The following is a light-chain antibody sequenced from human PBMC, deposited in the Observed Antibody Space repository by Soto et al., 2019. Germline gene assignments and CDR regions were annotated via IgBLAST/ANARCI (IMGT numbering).Light chain of an antibody. CDR1: QTISSW. CDR3: LQTIQLPWT. V-gene: IGKV1-5*01. J-gene: IGKJ1*01. CDR2: EVS. Sequence: DIQMTQSPSTLSGSVGDRVTITCRASQTISSWLAWYQQKPGKAPKLLIYEVSNRFSGMPDRFSGSGSGTDFTLKISRVEAEDVGIYYCLQTIQLPWTFGQGTKVDIK.